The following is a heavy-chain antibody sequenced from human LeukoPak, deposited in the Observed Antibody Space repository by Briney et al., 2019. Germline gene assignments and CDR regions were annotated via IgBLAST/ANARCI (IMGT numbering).Heavy chain of an antibody. V-gene: IGHV3-33*01. Sequence: PGGSLRLSCAASGFTFSSQGMHWVRQAPGKGLDWVAVIWYDGSKTLYADSVKGRFTISRDDSKNTLYLQMNSLRAEDTAVYYCAREASGYYRDFWGQGTLVTVSS. CDR2: IWYDGSKT. D-gene: IGHD3-3*01. CDR1: GFTFSSQG. CDR3: AREASGYYRDF. J-gene: IGHJ4*02.